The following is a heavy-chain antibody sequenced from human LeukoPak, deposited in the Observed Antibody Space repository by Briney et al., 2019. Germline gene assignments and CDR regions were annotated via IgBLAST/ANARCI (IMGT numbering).Heavy chain of an antibody. J-gene: IGHJ4*02. V-gene: IGHV4-30-4*01. CDR1: GGSISSGDYY. D-gene: IGHD5-24*01. Sequence: SQTLSLTCTVSGGSISSGDYYWSWIRQPPGKGLEWIGYIYYSGSTYYNPSLKSRVTISVDTSKNQFSLKLSSVTAADTAVYYCARVLVEMATIFDYWGQGTLVTVSS. CDR2: IYYSGST. CDR3: ARVLVEMATIFDY.